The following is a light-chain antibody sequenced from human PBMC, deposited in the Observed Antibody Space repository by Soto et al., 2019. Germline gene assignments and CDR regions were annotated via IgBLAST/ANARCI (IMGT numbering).Light chain of an antibody. CDR1: SSDVGGYNY. J-gene: IGLJ1*01. CDR3: CSYADIIYV. Sequence: QSALTQPPSASGSPGQSVIISCTGTSSDVGGYNYVSWYQHHPGKAPKLIIYEVTKRPSGVPDRFSGSKSGNTASLTVSGLQAEDEADYYCCSYADIIYVFGTGTKVTVL. CDR2: EVT. V-gene: IGLV2-8*01.